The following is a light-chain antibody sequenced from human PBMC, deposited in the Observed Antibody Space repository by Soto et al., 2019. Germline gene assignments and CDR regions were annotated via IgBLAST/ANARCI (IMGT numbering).Light chain of an antibody. V-gene: IGLV1-40*01. CDR1: SSNIGAGYD. CDR2: NNH. Sequence: QSVLTQPPSVSGAPGQRVTISCTGTSSNIGAGYDIHWYQQPPGTAPKLVIYNNHNRPSGVPDRFSGSKSGTSGSLAITGLQAEDEADYFCQSYDGTLTGVLFGGGTKLTVL. CDR3: QSYDGTLTGVL. J-gene: IGLJ2*01.